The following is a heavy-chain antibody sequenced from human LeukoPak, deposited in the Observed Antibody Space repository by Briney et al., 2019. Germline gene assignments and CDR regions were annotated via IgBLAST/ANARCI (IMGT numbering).Heavy chain of an antibody. J-gene: IGHJ5*02. CDR1: GGSFSGYY. CDR2: INHSGST. CDR3: ARGRGIAAAGTGWFDP. D-gene: IGHD6-13*01. Sequence: SETLSLTCAVYGGSFSGYYWSWIRQPPGKGLEWNGEINHSGSTNYNPSLKSRVTTSVDTSKNQFSLKLSSVTAADTAVYYCARGRGIAAAGTGWFDPWGQGTLVTVSS. V-gene: IGHV4-34*01.